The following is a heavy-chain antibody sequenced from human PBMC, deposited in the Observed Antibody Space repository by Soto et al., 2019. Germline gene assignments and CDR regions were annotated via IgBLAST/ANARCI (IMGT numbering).Heavy chain of an antibody. Sequence: QVQLVESGGGVVQPGRSLRLSCAASGFTFSSYAMHWVRQAPGKGLEWVAVISYDGSNKYYADSVKGRFTISRDNSKSTRYLQMNSLRSEDTAVYYCARALGVAADPLDYWGQGTLVTVSS. D-gene: IGHD6-13*01. CDR3: ARALGVAADPLDY. J-gene: IGHJ4*02. CDR2: ISYDGSNK. V-gene: IGHV3-30-3*01. CDR1: GFTFSSYA.